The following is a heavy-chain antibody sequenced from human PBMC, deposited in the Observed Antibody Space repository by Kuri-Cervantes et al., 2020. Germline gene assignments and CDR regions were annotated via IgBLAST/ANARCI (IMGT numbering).Heavy chain of an antibody. Sequence: GESLKISCAASGFTFSSYAMHWVCQAPGKGLEWVAVISYDGSNKYYADSVKGRFTISRDNSKNTLYLQMNSLRAEDTAVYYCAKDSYSKGDYWGQGILVTVSS. CDR3: AKDSYSKGDY. V-gene: IGHV3-30*07. J-gene: IGHJ4*02. CDR2: ISYDGSNK. D-gene: IGHD4-11*01. CDR1: GFTFSSYA.